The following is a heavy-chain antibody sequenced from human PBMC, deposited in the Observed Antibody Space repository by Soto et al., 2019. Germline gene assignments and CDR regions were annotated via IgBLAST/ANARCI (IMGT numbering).Heavy chain of an antibody. V-gene: IGHV4-59*01. J-gene: IGHJ4*02. Sequence: SEILSLTCTVSGDSITCSYWSWIRQPPGKTLEWIGYIYHSGTTTYNPSLKSRVSISVDTSKNQFSLRLTSVIAADTAVYYCARDMPYAAGSLAGCDYWGQGILVTVSS. CDR2: IYHSGTT. CDR3: ARDMPYAAGSLAGCDY. CDR1: GDSITCSY. D-gene: IGHD3-16*01.